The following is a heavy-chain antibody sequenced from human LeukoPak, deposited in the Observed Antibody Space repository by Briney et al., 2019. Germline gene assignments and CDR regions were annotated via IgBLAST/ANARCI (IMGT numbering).Heavy chain of an antibody. D-gene: IGHD6-19*01. CDR3: ARGDSSGWTIYYYYYMDV. CDR2: MNPNSGNT. CDR1: GYTFTSYD. V-gene: IGHV1-8*01. Sequence: ASVKVSCKASGYTFTSYDINWVRQATGQGLEWMGWMNPNSGNTGYAQKFQGRVTMTRNTSISTAYMELSSLRSEDTAVYYCARGDSSGWTIYYYYYMDVWGKGTTVTVSS. J-gene: IGHJ6*03.